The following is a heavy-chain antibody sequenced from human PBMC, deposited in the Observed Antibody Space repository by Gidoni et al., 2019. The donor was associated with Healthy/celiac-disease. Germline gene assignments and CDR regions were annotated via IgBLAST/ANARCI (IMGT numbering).Heavy chain of an antibody. CDR1: GFTFSSYS. V-gene: IGHV3-21*01. J-gene: IGHJ4*02. Sequence: EVQLVESGGGLVKPGGSLRLSCPASGFTFSSYSMNWVRQAPGKGLEWVSSISSSSSYIYYADSVKGRFTISRDNAKNSLYLQMNSLRAEDTAVYYCARDLHYYGSGSYGDYWGQGTLVTVSS. D-gene: IGHD3-10*01. CDR2: ISSSSSYI. CDR3: ARDLHYYGSGSYGDY.